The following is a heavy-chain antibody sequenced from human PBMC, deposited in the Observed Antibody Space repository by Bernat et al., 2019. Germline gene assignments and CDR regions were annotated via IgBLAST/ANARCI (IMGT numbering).Heavy chain of an antibody. Sequence: EVQLVASGGGLVQPGGSLRLSCVASGFTFISSWMHWVRQAPGKGLVWVSRINIDGSITSYADSVKGRLTISRDNAKNTVYLQMNSLRAEDTALYYCATDKYCNGDRCAPNDFDYWGQGTLVTVSS. D-gene: IGHD2-15*01. CDR1: GFTFISSW. CDR2: INIDGSIT. V-gene: IGHV3-74*01. J-gene: IGHJ4*02. CDR3: ATDKYCNGDRCAPNDFDY.